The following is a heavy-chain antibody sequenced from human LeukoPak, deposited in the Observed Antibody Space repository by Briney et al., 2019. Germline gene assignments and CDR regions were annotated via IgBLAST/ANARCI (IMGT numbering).Heavy chain of an antibody. V-gene: IGHV3-48*04. J-gene: IGHJ4*02. CDR2: ISSSSSSTI. Sequence: PGGSLRLSCAASGFTFSSYSMNWVRQAPGKGLEWVSSISSSSSSTIYYADSVKGRFTISRDNAKNSLYLQMNSLRAEDTAVYYCAREGDIVVVPAAMKDVRSPIDYWGQGTLVTVSS. CDR1: GFTFSSYS. D-gene: IGHD2-2*01. CDR3: AREGDIVVVPAAMKDVRSPIDY.